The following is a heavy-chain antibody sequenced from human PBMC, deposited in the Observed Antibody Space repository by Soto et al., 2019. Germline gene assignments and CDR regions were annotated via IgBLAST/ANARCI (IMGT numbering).Heavy chain of an antibody. J-gene: IGHJ5*02. CDR3: ARVGGINWFDP. Sequence: QVQLQESGPGLVKPSQTLSLTCTVSGGSISSGGYYWSWIRQHPGKGLEWIGYIYYSGSTYYNPSPTSRVTISVDTSKNQCSLKLSSVTAADTAVYYCARVGGINWFDPWGQGTLVTVSS. CDR1: GGSISSGGYY. CDR2: IYYSGST. D-gene: IGHD3-16*01. V-gene: IGHV4-31*03.